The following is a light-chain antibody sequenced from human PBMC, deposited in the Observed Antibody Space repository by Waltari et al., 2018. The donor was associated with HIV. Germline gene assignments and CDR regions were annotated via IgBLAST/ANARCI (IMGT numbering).Light chain of an antibody. Sequence: QSALTQPPSASGSPGQSVTISCTGTSSDVGGYNYVSWYQQHPGHAPKLRIYEGSKRPSRVPDHFSGSKAGNTAALTVSVLQAEDEADYYCSSYAGSNNFMPRFGGGTKLTVL. CDR2: EGS. CDR1: SSDVGGYNY. J-gene: IGLJ2*01. V-gene: IGLV2-8*01. CDR3: SSYAGSNNFMPR.